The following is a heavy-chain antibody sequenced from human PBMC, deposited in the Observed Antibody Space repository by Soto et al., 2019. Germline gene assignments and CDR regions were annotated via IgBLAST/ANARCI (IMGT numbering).Heavy chain of an antibody. CDR2: IYWDDDK. CDR3: AHSRCGGDCLRSYSSHYYYGMDV. D-gene: IGHD2-21*02. V-gene: IGHV2-5*02. CDR1: GFSLSTGGVG. J-gene: IGHJ6*02. Sequence: QITLKESGPTLVKPTQTLTLTCTFSGFSLSTGGVGVGWIRQPPGKALEWLALIYWDDDKRYSPSLKSRLTVTKDTSKNHVVLTRTNMDPVDTATYYCAHSRCGGDCLRSYSSHYYYGMDVWGQGTTVTVSS.